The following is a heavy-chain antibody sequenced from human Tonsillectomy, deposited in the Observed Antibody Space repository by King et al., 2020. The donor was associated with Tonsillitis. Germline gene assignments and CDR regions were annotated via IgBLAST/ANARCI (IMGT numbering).Heavy chain of an antibody. CDR3: AIDFDSSGSYSNWFGP. D-gene: IGHD3-22*01. V-gene: IGHV3-23*04. Sequence: VQLVESGGGLVQPGGSMRLSGAASGFTCSHYPMSCVRQAPGRGLELIAFISISGSNTHYADFAGGRFTISRDDPKNTLYMQMNNLRAEDTAVYYCAIDFDSSGSYSNWFGPWGQGTLVTVSS. CDR1: GFTCSHYP. J-gene: IGHJ5*02. CDR2: ISISGSNT.